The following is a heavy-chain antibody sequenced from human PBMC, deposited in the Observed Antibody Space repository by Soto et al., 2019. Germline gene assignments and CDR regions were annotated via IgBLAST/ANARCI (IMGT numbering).Heavy chain of an antibody. CDR1: GFTFSSYW. CDR2: IKQDGSEK. V-gene: IGHV3-7*01. D-gene: IGHD3-22*01. CDR3: ARPGLVVVITSDWYFDL. J-gene: IGHJ2*01. Sequence: EVQLVESGGGLVQPGGSLRLSCAASGFTFSSYWMSWVRQAPGKGLEWVANIKQDGSEKYYVDSVKGRFTISRDNAKNSLYLQMTSLRAEDTAVYYCARPGLVVVITSDWYFDLWGRGTLVTVSS.